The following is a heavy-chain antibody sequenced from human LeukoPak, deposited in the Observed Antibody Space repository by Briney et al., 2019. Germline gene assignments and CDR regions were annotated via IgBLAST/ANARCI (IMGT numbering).Heavy chain of an antibody. CDR3: ARTTAGPHAFDI. V-gene: IGHV3-74*01. CDR1: GFTFSSYW. D-gene: IGHD1-14*01. Sequence: PGGSLRLSCAASGFTFSSYWMHWVRQAPGKGLVWVSRINSDGSSTSYADSVKGRFTISRDNAKNTLYLQMNSLRAEDTAVYYCARTTAGPHAFDIRGQGTMVTVSS. CDR2: INSDGSST. J-gene: IGHJ3*02.